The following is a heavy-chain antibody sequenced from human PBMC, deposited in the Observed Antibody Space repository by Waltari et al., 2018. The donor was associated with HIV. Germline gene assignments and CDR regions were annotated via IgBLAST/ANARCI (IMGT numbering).Heavy chain of an antibody. CDR2: LDPASGNT. CDR3: ARSGV. Sequence: QVQLVQSGAEVTNSGASVKVSCKASGYSSTRYDIHWVRQASGQGFEWMGWLDPASGNTGSAEKFQGRITMTRDTSINTAFMELSGLRSDDTAVYYCARSGVWGQGNLVTVSS. D-gene: IGHD2-8*01. V-gene: IGHV1-8*01. J-gene: IGHJ4*02. CDR1: GYSSTRYD.